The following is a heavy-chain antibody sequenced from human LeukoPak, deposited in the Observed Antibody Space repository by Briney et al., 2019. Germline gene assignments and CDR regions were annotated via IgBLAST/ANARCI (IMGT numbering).Heavy chain of an antibody. Sequence: ASVQVSCRASGYTFTGYYMHWVRQAPGQGLEWMGRINPNSGGTNYAQKFQGRVTMTRDTSISTAYMELSRLRSDDTAVYYCARDRDYYGSGSYYNVVDYWGQGTLVTVSS. D-gene: IGHD3-10*01. CDR2: INPNSGGT. CDR3: ARDRDYYGSGSYYNVVDY. V-gene: IGHV1-2*06. CDR1: GYTFTGYY. J-gene: IGHJ4*02.